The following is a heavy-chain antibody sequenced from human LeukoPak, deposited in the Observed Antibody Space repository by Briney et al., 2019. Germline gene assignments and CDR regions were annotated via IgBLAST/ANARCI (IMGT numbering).Heavy chain of an antibody. CDR2: IRYDGSNK. CDR1: GFTFSSYG. CDR3: AKSGPPRWGIWFGEY. V-gene: IGHV3-30*02. Sequence: GGSLRLSCAASGFTFSSYGMHWVRQAPGKGLEWVAFIRYDGSNKYYADSVKGRFTISRDNSKNTLYLQMDSLRAEDTAVYYCAKSGPPRWGIWFGEYWGQGTLVAVSS. J-gene: IGHJ4*02. D-gene: IGHD3-10*01.